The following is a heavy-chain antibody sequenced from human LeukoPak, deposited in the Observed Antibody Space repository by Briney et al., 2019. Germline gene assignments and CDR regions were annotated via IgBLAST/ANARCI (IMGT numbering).Heavy chain of an antibody. CDR1: GYSFTCYW. CDR2: IYPGDSDT. D-gene: IGHD3-22*01. CDR3: ARGRRDYYDSSGYSDYFDY. Sequence: KVGESLKISCKGSGYSFTCYWIGWVRQMPGKGLEWMGIIYPGDSDTRYSPSFQGQVTISADKSISTAYLQWSSLKASDTAMYYCARGRRDYYDSSGYSDYFDYWGQGTLVTVSS. J-gene: IGHJ4*02. V-gene: IGHV5-51*01.